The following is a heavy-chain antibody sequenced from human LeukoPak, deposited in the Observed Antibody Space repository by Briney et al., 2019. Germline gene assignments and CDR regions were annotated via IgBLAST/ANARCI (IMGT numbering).Heavy chain of an antibody. J-gene: IGHJ4*02. CDR2: MSYDGSNK. CDR1: GFTFSSYA. CDR3: AKGNYGSGTAIDY. V-gene: IGHV3-30*04. D-gene: IGHD3-10*01. Sequence: GRSLRLSCAASGFTFSSYAMHWVRQAPGKGLEWVAVMSYDGSNKYYADSVKGRFTISRDNSKNTLYLQMNSLRAEDTAVYYCAKGNYGSGTAIDYWGQGTLVTVSS.